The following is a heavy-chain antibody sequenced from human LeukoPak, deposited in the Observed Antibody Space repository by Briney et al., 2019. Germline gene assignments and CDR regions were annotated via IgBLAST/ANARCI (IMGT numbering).Heavy chain of an antibody. CDR2: IFYTGTT. Sequence: SETLSLTCTVSGGSLSGYYWTWIRQPPGKTLEWIAYIFYTGTTNYNPSLESRVTISVDTSKNQFSLRLSSVTAADTAVYYCARVAPGSPWFDPWGQGTLVTVSS. V-gene: IGHV4-59*01. D-gene: IGHD3-10*01. CDR1: GGSLSGYY. CDR3: ARVAPGSPWFDP. J-gene: IGHJ5*02.